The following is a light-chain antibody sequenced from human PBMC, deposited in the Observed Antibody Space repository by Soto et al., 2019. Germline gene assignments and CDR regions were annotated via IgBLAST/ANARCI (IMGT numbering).Light chain of an antibody. V-gene: IGKV3-11*01. CDR2: DAS. J-gene: IGKJ5*01. CDR3: QQRSNWPST. CDR1: QSVSSY. Sequence: EIVLTQSPATLSLSPGERATLSCRASQSVSSYLAWYQQKPGQDPRLLIYDASNRATGIQARFSGSGSGTDFTLTISMLEPEDFAVYYCQQRSNWPSTCGQATRLEIK.